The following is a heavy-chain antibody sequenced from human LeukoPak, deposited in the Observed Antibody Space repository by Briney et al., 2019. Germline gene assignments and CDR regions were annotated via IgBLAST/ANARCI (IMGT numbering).Heavy chain of an antibody. V-gene: IGHV1-2*02. Sequence: GASVKVSCKASGYTFTGYYTHWVRQAPGQGLEWMGWINPNSGGTNYAQKFQGRVTMTRDTSISTAYMELSRLRSDDTAVYYCARDVSDYYDSSGYYNWFDPWGQGTLVTVSS. CDR2: INPNSGGT. CDR1: GYTFTGYY. CDR3: ARDVSDYYDSSGYYNWFDP. D-gene: IGHD3-22*01. J-gene: IGHJ5*02.